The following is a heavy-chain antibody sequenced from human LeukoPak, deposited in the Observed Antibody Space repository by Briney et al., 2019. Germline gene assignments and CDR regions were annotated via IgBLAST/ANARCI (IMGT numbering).Heavy chain of an antibody. D-gene: IGHD2-15*01. CDR3: ARRGGENCSGGSCYSWHMGV. V-gene: IGHV5-51*01. J-gene: IGHJ4*03. CDR2: IYPDDSDT. Sequence: HGESLKISCKVSGYSFTTYWIGWVRQMPGKGLEWMGIIYPDDSDTRYSPSFQGQVTISADKSITTAYLQWSSLKASDTAMYYCARRGGENCSGGSCYSWHMGVWGQGTLVTVSS. CDR1: GYSFTTYW.